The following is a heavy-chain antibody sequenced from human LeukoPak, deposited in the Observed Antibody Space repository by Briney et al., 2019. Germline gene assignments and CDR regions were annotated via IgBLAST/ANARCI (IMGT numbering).Heavy chain of an antibody. CDR3: AKDKGYGVYYYGMDV. J-gene: IGHJ6*02. CDR1: GFTFSSYA. V-gene: IGHV3-23*01. Sequence: GGSPRLSCAASGFTFSSYAMSWVRQAPGKGLEWVSAISGSGGSTYYADSVKGRFTISRDNSKNTLYLQMNSLRAEDTAVYYCAKDKGYGVYYYGMDVWGQGTTVTVSS. CDR2: ISGSGGST. D-gene: IGHD5-12*01.